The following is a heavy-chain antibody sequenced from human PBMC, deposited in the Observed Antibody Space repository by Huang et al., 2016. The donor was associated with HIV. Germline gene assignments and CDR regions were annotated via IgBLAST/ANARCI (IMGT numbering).Heavy chain of an antibody. V-gene: IGHV4-39*01. CDR1: GGSISSSSYY. D-gene: IGHD4-17*01. Sequence: QLQLQESGPGLVKPSETLSLTCTVSGGSISSSSYYWGWIRQSPGKGLEWSGSIYYSGNGYYNPSLKSRVTMSVDRSSNQFSLKMHSVTAADTAVYYCASRTTVTTTSNYHYFYMDVWGKGTTVIVSS. CDR3: ASRTTVTTTSNYHYFYMDV. J-gene: IGHJ6*03. CDR2: IYYSGNG.